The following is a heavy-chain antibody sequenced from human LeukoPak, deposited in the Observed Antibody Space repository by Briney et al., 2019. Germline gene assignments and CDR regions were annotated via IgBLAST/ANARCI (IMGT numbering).Heavy chain of an antibody. J-gene: IGHJ3*02. CDR1: GFTFDDYA. CDR3: ARHAVAGTPDAFDI. D-gene: IGHD6-19*01. Sequence: GGSLRLSCAASGFTFDDYAMHWVRQAPGKGLERVSGISWNSGSIGYADSVKGRFTISRDNAKNSPYLQMNSLRAEDTALYYCARHAVAGTPDAFDIWGQGTMVTVSS. CDR2: ISWNSGSI. V-gene: IGHV3-9*01.